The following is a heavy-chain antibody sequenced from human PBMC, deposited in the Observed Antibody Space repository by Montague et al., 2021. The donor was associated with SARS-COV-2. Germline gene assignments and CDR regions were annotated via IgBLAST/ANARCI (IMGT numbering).Heavy chain of an antibody. CDR2: TKKGYT. J-gene: IGHJ6*02. CDR3: ARRPAPLPHSAWSQKCFDYYGLDV. Sequence: SETLSLTCAVSGESYNPYGNTFSSYHWSWIRQSQGNGLEWIGDTKKGYTKYNPSLKSRVTISVYTAKKQFSMTLTSVTAAETAVYYFARRPAPLPHSAWSQKCFDYYGLDVWGQGTPVIVS. CDR1: GESYNPYGNTFSSYH. V-gene: IGHV4-34*01. D-gene: IGHD3-16*01.